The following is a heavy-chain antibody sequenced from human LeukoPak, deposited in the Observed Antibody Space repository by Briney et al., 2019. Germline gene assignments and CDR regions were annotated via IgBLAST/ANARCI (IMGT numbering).Heavy chain of an antibody. Sequence: ASVKVSCKASGYTFTSYDINWVRQATGQGLEWMGWMNPNSGNTGYAKKFQGRVTMTRNNSISTAYMELSSLRSEDTAVYYCAVGGWELLRRSNYFDYWGQGTLVTVSS. CDR2: MNPNSGNT. D-gene: IGHD1-26*01. J-gene: IGHJ4*02. CDR3: AVGGWELLRRSNYFDY. V-gene: IGHV1-8*01. CDR1: GYTFTSYD.